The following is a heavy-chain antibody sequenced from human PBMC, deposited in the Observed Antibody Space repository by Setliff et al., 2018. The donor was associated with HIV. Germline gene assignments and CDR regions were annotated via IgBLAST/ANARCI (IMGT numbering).Heavy chain of an antibody. CDR3: ARPGAEFDFWNGYFYYYYMDV. D-gene: IGHD3-3*01. CDR1: GFTFSDYY. V-gene: IGHV3-66*04. J-gene: IGHJ6*03. CDR2: IYSGDST. Sequence: GESLKISCAASGFTFSDYYMNWIRQAPGKGLEWVSIIYSGDSTYYADAVKGRFTISRDNAKNLLYLQMTNLTAEDTATYYCARPGAEFDFWNGYFYYYYMDVWGKGTAVTVSS.